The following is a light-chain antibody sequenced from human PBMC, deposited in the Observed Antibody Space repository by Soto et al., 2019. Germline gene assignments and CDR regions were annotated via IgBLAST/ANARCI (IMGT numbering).Light chain of an antibody. J-gene: IGLJ1*01. CDR3: NSHTSSGFRV. CDR1: SSDVGSYNL. Sequence: QSVLTQPASVSGSPEQSITISCTGTSSDVGSYNLVSWYQQHPGKAPKVMIYEATKRPSGVSNRFSGSKSGYTASLTISGLQAEDEADYYCNSHTSSGFRVFGTGTKLTVL. CDR2: EAT. V-gene: IGLV2-14*02.